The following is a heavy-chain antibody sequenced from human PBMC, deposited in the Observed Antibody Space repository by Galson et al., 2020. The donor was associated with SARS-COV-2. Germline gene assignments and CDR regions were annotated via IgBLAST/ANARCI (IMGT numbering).Heavy chain of an antibody. J-gene: IGHJ6*02. D-gene: IGHD1-7*01. V-gene: IGHV1-24*01. CDR2: FDPEDGET. Sequence: ASVKVSCKVSGYTLTELSMHWVRQAPGKGLEWMGGFDPEDGETLYAQKFQGRATMTEDTSTDTAYRDLSSLRSEDRAVYYCASSPSITGTTRENYYYYDGMDVWGQGTTVTGSS. CDR3: ASSPSITGTTRENYYYYDGMDV. CDR1: GYTLTELS.